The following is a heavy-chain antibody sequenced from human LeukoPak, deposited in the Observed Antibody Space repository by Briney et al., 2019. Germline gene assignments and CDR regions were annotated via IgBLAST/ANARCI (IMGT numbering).Heavy chain of an antibody. CDR2: INPNSGGT. CDR1: GYTFTGYY. J-gene: IGHJ4*02. Sequence: PGASVKVSCKASGYTFTGYYMHWVRQAPGQGLEWMGWINPNSGGTNYAQKFQGRVTMTRDTSISTAYMELSRLRSDDTAVYYCARSSRGYSGYDSLVFDYWGQGTLVTVSS. D-gene: IGHD5-12*01. V-gene: IGHV1-2*02. CDR3: ARSSRGYSGYDSLVFDY.